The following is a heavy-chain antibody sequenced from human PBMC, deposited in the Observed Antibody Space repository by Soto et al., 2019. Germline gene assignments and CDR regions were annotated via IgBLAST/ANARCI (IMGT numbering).Heavy chain of an antibody. D-gene: IGHD2-2*01. V-gene: IGHV4-59*12. J-gene: IGHJ5*02. Sequence: SETLSLTCTVSDDSISGYYWSWIRQSPGKGLEWIAYISYSGSTNYNPSLKSRVTISIDTSKNQFSLKLSSVTAADTAVYYCARGIGESQLLSRWFDPWGKGTLVTVAS. CDR2: ISYSGST. CDR3: ARGIGESQLLSRWFDP. CDR1: DDSISGYY.